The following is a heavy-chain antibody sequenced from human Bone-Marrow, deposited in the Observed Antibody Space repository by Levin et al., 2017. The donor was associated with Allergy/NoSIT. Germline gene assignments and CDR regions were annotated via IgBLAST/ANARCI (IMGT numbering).Heavy chain of an antibody. D-gene: IGHD2-2*01. CDR3: TRGASTNFYYYGMDV. J-gene: IGHJ6*02. Sequence: GGSLRLSCTTSGFTFSTYTINWVRQAPGKGLEWVSSISGGSSLIYYADSVKGRFTISRDNAKKSLYLQMSSLRDEDTALYYCTRGASTNFYYYGMDVWGQGTRVTVSS. CDR1: GFTFSTYT. V-gene: IGHV3-48*02. CDR2: ISGGSSLI.